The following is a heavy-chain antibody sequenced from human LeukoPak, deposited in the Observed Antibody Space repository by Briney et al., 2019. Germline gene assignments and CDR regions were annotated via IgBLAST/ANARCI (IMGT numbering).Heavy chain of an antibody. V-gene: IGHV3-30-3*01. CDR1: GFTFSRYA. J-gene: IGHJ4*02. CDR3: ARVGYYSSGPFSYFDY. D-gene: IGHD3-10*01. Sequence: GRSLRLSCAASGFTFSRYAMHWVRQAPGKGLEWVAVISYDGSNEYYADSVKGRFTISRDSSENTLYLQMNSLRVEDTAVYYCARVGYYSSGPFSYFDYWGQGTLDTVSS. CDR2: ISYDGSNE.